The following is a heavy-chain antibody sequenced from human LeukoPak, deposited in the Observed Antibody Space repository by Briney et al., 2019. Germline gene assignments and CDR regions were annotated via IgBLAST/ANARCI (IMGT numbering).Heavy chain of an antibody. CDR3: AKSSGWFLDY. D-gene: IGHD6-19*01. CDR1: GFTFNKYA. V-gene: IGHV3-23*01. J-gene: IGHJ4*02. Sequence: GGSLRLSCAASGFTFNKYAISWVRQAPGKGLEWVSTINGSGGRTYYADSVKGRFTISRDNAKNSLYLQMNSLRDEDTAVYYCAKSSGWFLDYWGQGTLVTVS. CDR2: INGSGGRT.